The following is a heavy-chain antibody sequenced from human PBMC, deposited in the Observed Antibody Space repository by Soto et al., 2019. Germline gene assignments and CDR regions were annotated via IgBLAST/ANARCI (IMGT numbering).Heavy chain of an antibody. CDR1: GGSISSSSYY. CDR2: IYYSGST. V-gene: IGHV4-39*01. Sequence: QLQLQESGPGLVKPSETLSLTCTVCGGSISSSSYYWGWIRQPPGKGLEWIGSIYYSGSTYYNPSLKSRVTISVDTSKNQFSLKLSSVTAADTAVYYCARRTLLWFGELFRGGFFDYWGQGTLVTVSS. CDR3: ARRTLLWFGELFRGGFFDY. J-gene: IGHJ4*02. D-gene: IGHD3-10*01.